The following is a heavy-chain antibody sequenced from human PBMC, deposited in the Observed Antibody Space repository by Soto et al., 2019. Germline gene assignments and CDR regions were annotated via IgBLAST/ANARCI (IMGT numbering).Heavy chain of an antibody. Sequence: QVQLVESGGGVVQPGRSLRLSCAASGFTFSSYGMHWVRQAPGKGLEWVAVIWYDGSNKYYADAVKGRFTISRDNSKNTLYLQMNSLRAEDTAVYYWARDSHVLRDVVVPAAIGECYNDAFDIWCQGTMVTVSS. J-gene: IGHJ3*02. V-gene: IGHV3-33*01. CDR2: IWYDGSNK. CDR1: GFTFSSYG. D-gene: IGHD2-2*01. CDR3: ARDSHVLRDVVVPAAIGECYNDAFDI.